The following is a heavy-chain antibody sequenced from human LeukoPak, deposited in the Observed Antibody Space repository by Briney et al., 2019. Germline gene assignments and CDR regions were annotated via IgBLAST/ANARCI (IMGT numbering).Heavy chain of an antibody. V-gene: IGHV3-23*01. D-gene: IGHD6-13*01. CDR2: LSGSGGGT. Sequence: GGSLRLSCAASGFTFSNYAMNWVRQAPGKGLEWVSGLSGSGGGTYYADSVKGRFTISRDNSKNTLYLQMNSLRAEDTAVYYCARDEGYSSSWYVGVGAFDIWGQGTMVTVSS. CDR1: GFTFSNYA. J-gene: IGHJ3*02. CDR3: ARDEGYSSSWYVGVGAFDI.